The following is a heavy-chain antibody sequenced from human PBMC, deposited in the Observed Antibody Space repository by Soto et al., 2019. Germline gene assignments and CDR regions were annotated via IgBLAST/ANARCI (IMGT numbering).Heavy chain of an antibody. D-gene: IGHD6-19*01. V-gene: IGHV6-1*01. J-gene: IGHJ3*02. CDR2: TYYRSKWYN. CDR3: ARTIGMAGSLHAFDI. CDR1: GDSVSSNSAA. Sequence: SQTLSLTCAISGDSVSSNSAAWNWIRQYPSRGFEWLGRTYYRSKWYNDYAVSVKSRITINPDTSKNQFSLQLNSVTPEDTAVYYCARTIGMAGSLHAFDIWGQGTMVTVSS.